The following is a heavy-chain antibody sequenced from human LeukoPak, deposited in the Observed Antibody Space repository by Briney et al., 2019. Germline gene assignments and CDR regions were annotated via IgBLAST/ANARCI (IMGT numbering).Heavy chain of an antibody. D-gene: IGHD4-17*01. CDR2: ISGSGDST. CDR3: AKLATVTTQVSWFDP. Sequence: GGSLRLSCVAAGFTFRTFAMSWVRQTPGKGLEWVSAISGSGDSTYYADSVKGRFTISRDNSKNTLYRQMDSLRAGDTATYYCAKLATVTTQVSWFDPWGQGTLVTVSS. J-gene: IGHJ5*02. V-gene: IGHV3-23*01. CDR1: GFTFRTFA.